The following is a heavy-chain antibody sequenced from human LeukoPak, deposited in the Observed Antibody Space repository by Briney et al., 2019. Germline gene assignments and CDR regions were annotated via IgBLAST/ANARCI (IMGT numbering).Heavy chain of an antibody. Sequence: GGSLRLSCATSGFRFSDYWMSWVRQAPGKGLEWVANIKQDATEIYYVDSVKGRFTISRDNAKNALYLQMNSLRAEDTAVYYCASPYPQLTGTSAFDVWAQGTVVTVSS. CDR3: ASPYPQLTGTSAFDV. CDR1: GFRFSDYW. J-gene: IGHJ3*01. CDR2: IKQDATEI. D-gene: IGHD3-9*01. V-gene: IGHV3-7*05.